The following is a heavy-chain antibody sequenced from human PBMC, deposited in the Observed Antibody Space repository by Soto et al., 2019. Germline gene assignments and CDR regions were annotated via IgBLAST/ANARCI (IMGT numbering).Heavy chain of an antibody. CDR3: ARDKGVAAAVIPWFDP. CDR1: GASMNSYH. Sequence: SETLSLTCTVSGASMNSYHWSWIRQPVGKGLEWIGHIHSSGSTNYNPSLKSRVTMSVDTSKNQFSLRLMSLTAADTAVYYCARDKGVAAAVIPWFDPWVQGSLSPVP. V-gene: IGHV4-4*07. D-gene: IGHD6-13*01. J-gene: IGHJ5*02. CDR2: IHSSGST.